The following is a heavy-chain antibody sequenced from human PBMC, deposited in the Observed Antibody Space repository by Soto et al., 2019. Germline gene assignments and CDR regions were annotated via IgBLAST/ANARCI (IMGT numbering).Heavy chain of an antibody. D-gene: IGHD3-3*01. CDR1: GFTFSSYV. V-gene: IGHV3-23*01. J-gene: IGHJ4*02. Sequence: EVQLLESGGGLVQPGGSLRLSCAASGFTFSSYVMSWVRQAPGKGLEWVSGISGSGGSTYYADSVKGRFTISRANSKNTLYLQMNSLRAVDTAVYYCATVPYDFWSGYYPTLYFHYWGQGTLVTVSS. CDR3: ATVPYDFWSGYYPTLYFHY. CDR2: ISGSGGST.